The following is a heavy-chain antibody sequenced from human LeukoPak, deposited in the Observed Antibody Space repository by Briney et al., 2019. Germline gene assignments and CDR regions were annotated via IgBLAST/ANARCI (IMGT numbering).Heavy chain of an antibody. D-gene: IGHD3-10*01. V-gene: IGHV3-48*04. CDR3: ARDRMVRGVKFDY. J-gene: IGHJ4*02. CDR1: GFTFSSYW. CDR2: ISSSGSTI. Sequence: PGGSLRLSCAASGFTFSSYWMHWVRQAPGKGLEWVSYISSSGSTIYYADSVKGRFTISRDNAKNSLYLQMNSLRAEDTAVYYCARDRMVRGVKFDYWGQGTLVTVSS.